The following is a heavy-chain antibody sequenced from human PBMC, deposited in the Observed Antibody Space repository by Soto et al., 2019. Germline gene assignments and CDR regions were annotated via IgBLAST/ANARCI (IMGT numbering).Heavy chain of an antibody. D-gene: IGHD2-15*01. CDR1: GYTFTSYA. CDR3: ASAILYCSGGSCYGSPDY. J-gene: IGHJ4*02. CDR2: INAGNGNT. V-gene: IGHV1-3*05. Sequence: QVQLVQSGAEEKKPGASVKVSCKASGYTFTSYAMHWVRQAPGQRLEWMGWINAGNGNTKYSQKFQGRVTITRDTXAXTXXMELSSLRSEDTAVYYCASAILYCSGGSCYGSPDYWGQGTLVTVSS.